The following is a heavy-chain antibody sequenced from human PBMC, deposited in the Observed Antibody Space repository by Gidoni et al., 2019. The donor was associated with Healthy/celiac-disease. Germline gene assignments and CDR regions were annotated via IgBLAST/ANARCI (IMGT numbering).Heavy chain of an antibody. CDR3: AKNSDFWSFDSAFDI. V-gene: IGHV3-30*18. D-gene: IGHD3-3*01. CDR2: ISYDGSNK. J-gene: IGHJ3*02. Sequence: QVQLVESGGGVVQPWRSLRLSCAASGFILSRYGMHWVRLAPGTGLEWVAVISYDGSNKYYADSVKGRFTISRDNSKNTLYLQMNSLRAEDTAVYYCAKNSDFWSFDSAFDIWGQGTMVTVSS. CDR1: GFILSRYG.